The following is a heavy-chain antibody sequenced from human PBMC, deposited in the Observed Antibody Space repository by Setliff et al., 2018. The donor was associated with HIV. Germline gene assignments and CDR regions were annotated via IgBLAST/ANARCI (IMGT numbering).Heavy chain of an antibody. CDR2: VHYTGNT. CDR3: AREGDGIDF. V-gene: IGHV4-39*02. D-gene: IGHD2-21*02. CDR1: GGSITSSTYY. Sequence: SETLSLTCTVSGGSITSSTYYWGWIRQPPGKGLEWIGTVHYTGNTYHNPSLKSRVTISVEVSKNKISLKLTAVTAADSAVYYCAREGDGIDFWGQGTLVTVSS. J-gene: IGHJ4*02.